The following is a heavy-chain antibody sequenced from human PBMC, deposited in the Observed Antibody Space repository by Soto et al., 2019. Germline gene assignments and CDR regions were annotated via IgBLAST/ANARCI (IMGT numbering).Heavy chain of an antibody. CDR3: AKEPLGGYSYYFDY. V-gene: IGHV3-9*01. Sequence: EVQLVESQGPARLYQASPRLHQLHFTLDTFYDYAMHWVRQAPGKGLEWVSGIWWSSGSIGYADSVKGRFTISRDNAKNSLYLQMNSLRAEDTALYYCAKEPLGGYSYYFDYWGQGTLVTVSS. CDR1: DTFYDYA. J-gene: IGHJ4*02. CDR2: IWWSSGSI. D-gene: IGHD5-12*01.